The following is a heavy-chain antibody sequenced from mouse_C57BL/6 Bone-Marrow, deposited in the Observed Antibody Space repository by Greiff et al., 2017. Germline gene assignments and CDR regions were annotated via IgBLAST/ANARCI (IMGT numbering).Heavy chain of an antibody. V-gene: IGHV5-6*01. CDR1: GFTFSSYG. Sequence: EVQRVESGGDLVKPGGSLKLSCAASGFTFSSYGMSWVRQTPDKRLEWVATISSGGSYTYYPDSVNGRFTISRDNAKNTLYLQMSSLKSEDTAMYYCASYYGSSYDAMDYWGQGTSVTVSS. CDR2: ISSGGSYT. J-gene: IGHJ4*01. CDR3: ASYYGSSYDAMDY. D-gene: IGHD1-1*01.